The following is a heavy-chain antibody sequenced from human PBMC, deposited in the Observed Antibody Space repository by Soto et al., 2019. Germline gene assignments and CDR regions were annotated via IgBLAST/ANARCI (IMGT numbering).Heavy chain of an antibody. CDR2: INHSGST. Sequence: SETLSLTCAVYGGSFSGYYWSWIRQPPGKGLEWIGEINHSGSTNYNPSLKSRVTISVDTSKNQFSLKLSSVTAADTAVYYCARGLRIWGQGTMVTVSS. CDR3: ARGLRI. V-gene: IGHV4-34*01. CDR1: GGSFSGYY. J-gene: IGHJ3*02.